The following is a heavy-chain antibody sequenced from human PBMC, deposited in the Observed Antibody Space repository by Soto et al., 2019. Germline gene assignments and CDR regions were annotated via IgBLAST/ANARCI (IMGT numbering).Heavy chain of an antibody. Sequence: GGSLRLSCAASGFTFSSYGMHWVRQAPGKGLEWVAVISHDGSKKYHADSVKGRFTISRDNSKNTLYMQMNSLRPEDTAVYYCAKSPSYGSGSGDCGMDVWGQGTTVTVSS. CDR3: AKSPSYGSGSGDCGMDV. CDR2: ISHDGSKK. J-gene: IGHJ6*02. V-gene: IGHV3-30*18. CDR1: GFTFSSYG. D-gene: IGHD3-10*01.